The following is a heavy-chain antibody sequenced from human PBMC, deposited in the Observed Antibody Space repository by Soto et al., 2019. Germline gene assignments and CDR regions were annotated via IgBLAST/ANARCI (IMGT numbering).Heavy chain of an antibody. V-gene: IGHV4-59*01. CDR3: AYSSTPFDY. D-gene: IGHD6-13*01. J-gene: IGHJ4*02. CDR1: GGSISSKY. CDR2: IYYSGST. Sequence: SETLSLTCTVSGGSISSKYWSWIRQPPGKGLEWIGYIYYSGSTNYNPSLKSRVTISVDTSKNQFSLKLSSVTAADTAVYYCAYSSTPFDYWGQGTLVTVSS.